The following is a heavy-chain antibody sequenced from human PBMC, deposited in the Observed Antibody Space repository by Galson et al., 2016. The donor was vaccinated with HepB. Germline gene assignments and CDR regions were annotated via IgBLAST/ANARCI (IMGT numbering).Heavy chain of an antibody. CDR3: ARSRAFGYCTSTTCPSFAY. D-gene: IGHD2-2*03. Sequence: SVKVSCKASGYTFTEYFIHWVRQAPGQGLEWMGWISPSPGGTNSAQKFQGRVTMTRDTSISTAYMELSRLRSDDSAVYYCARSRAFGYCTSTTCPSFAYWGQGTLVTVAS. CDR1: GYTFTEYF. CDR2: ISPSPGGT. V-gene: IGHV1-2*02. J-gene: IGHJ4*02.